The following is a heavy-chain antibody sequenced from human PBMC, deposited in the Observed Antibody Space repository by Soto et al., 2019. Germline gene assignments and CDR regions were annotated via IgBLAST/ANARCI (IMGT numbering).Heavy chain of an antibody. Sequence: QLQLQESGPGLVKPSETLSLTCTVAGGSISSSSSYWGWIRQPPGEGQEWIGYIYYSGSTNYNPYLNRRVPTSVDTSKNPFSHKRNSVTAADTAVYYCARPPRSAATVTSVINCFDPWGQGALVTVSS. CDR1: GGSISSSSSY. V-gene: IGHV4-39*01. J-gene: IGHJ5*02. D-gene: IGHD4-17*01. CDR2: IYYSGST. CDR3: ARPPRSAATVTSVINCFDP.